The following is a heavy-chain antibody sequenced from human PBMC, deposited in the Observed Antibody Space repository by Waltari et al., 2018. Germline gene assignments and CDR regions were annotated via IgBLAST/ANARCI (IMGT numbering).Heavy chain of an antibody. CDR2: ISSSGSTI. CDR3: ARTPDYYDSSGYLGAFDI. V-gene: IGHV3-48*03. J-gene: IGHJ3*02. D-gene: IGHD3-22*01. Sequence: EVQLVESGGGLVPPGGSLRLSCAASGFTFSSYDMNWFRQAPGKGLEWVSYISSSGSTIYYADSVKGRFTISRDNAKNSLYLQMNSLRAEDTAVYYCARTPDYYDSSGYLGAFDIWGQGTMVTVTS. CDR1: GFTFSSYD.